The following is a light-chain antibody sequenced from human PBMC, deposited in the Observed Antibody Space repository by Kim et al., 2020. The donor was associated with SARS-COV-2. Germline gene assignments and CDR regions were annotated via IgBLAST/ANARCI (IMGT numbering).Light chain of an antibody. J-gene: IGLJ2*01. CDR3: SSYTGSVV. CDR2: DVT. Sequence: PGQSITISCTGTSSDVGAHNYVSWDQHHPGKAPKLMIYDVTRRPSGISNRFSGSKSGNTASLTISGLQAEDEADYYCSSYTGSVVFGGGTQLTVL. V-gene: IGLV2-14*03. CDR1: SSDVGAHNY.